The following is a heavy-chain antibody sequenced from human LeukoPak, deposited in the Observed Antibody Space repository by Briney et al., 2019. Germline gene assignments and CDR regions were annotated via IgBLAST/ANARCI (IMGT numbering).Heavy chain of an antibody. D-gene: IGHD3-9*01. J-gene: IGHJ6*02. CDR3: AKYLDDILSGYWGMDV. Sequence: GGSLSLSCAASGFTFDNYAMNWVRQAPGKGLEWISTICGTGSRIYYADSVKGRFIISSDNTKNTFYLQMNRLRAEDTALYHCAKYLDDILSGYWGMDVWGQGTTVTVSS. CDR2: ICGTGSRI. CDR1: GFTFDNYA. V-gene: IGHV3-23*01.